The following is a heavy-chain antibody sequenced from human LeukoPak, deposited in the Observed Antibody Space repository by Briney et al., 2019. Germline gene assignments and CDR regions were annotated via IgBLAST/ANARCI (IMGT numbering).Heavy chain of an antibody. D-gene: IGHD3-3*01. CDR3: AREDGYDFWSGYYRGGYFDY. J-gene: IGHJ4*02. CDR2: ISTSGTTM. V-gene: IGHV3-11*01. CDR1: GFTFSDYY. Sequence: PGGSLRLSCAASGFTFSDYYMSWIRQAPGKGLEWVSYISTSGTTMYYADSVKGRFTISRDNAKNSLYLQMNSLRAEDTALYYCAREDGYDFWSGYYRGGYFDYWGQGTLVTVSS.